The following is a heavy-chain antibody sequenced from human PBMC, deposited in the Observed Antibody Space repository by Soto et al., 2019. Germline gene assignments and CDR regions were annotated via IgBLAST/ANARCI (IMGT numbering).Heavy chain of an antibody. CDR1: GYIFTDHL. Sequence: ASVKVSCKTSGYIFTDHLIHWVQQSPGQGLQWVGWVHPDSGGTTVAQAFQDRVTMTADTSITTAYMDLARLRPDDTASFYGASGAQGCFAVSGIYFYFDHWGQGTPVTVSS. J-gene: IGHJ4*02. V-gene: IGHV1-2*02. CDR3: ASGAQGCFAVSGIYFYFDH. CDR2: VHPDSGGT. D-gene: IGHD3-22*01.